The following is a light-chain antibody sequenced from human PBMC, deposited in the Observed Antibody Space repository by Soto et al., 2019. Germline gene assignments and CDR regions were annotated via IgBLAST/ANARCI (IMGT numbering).Light chain of an antibody. V-gene: IGKV1-33*01. CDR2: DAS. CDR1: HGIADS. CDR3: QQYDSLPLT. J-gene: IGKJ4*01. Sequence: DIQMTQSPSSLSASVGDRVTITCQASHGIADSLNWYQQKPGKAPKLLIYDASNLETGVPSRFSGGRFGTDFTFTISSLQAENFATYYCQQYDSLPLTFGGGTKVEIK.